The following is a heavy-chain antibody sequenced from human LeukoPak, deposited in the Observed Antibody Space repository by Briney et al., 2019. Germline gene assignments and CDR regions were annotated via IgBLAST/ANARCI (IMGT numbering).Heavy chain of an antibody. CDR1: GFTFSGYW. Sequence: GGSLRLSCAASGFTFSGYWMNWVRQAPGKGLEWVSSISSSSSYIYYADSVKGRFTFSRDNAKNSLSLQMNSLRAEDTAVYYCARDGEVGVGRWFDPWGQGTLVTVSS. J-gene: IGHJ5*02. D-gene: IGHD1-26*01. CDR3: ARDGEVGVGRWFDP. CDR2: ISSSSSYI. V-gene: IGHV3-21*01.